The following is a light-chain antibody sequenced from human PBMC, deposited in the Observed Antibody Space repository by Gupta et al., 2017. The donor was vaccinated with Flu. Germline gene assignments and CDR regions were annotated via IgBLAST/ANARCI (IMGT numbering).Light chain of an antibody. J-gene: IGLJ3*02. CDR1: SSNIGSNT. CDR2: IIN. Sequence: QSVLTQPPSPSGPPRQTVTLPCSRSSSNIGSNTVNWYQQLPEKAPQLLRYIINQRPSGVPDRFARSTSGTSASLATSRLQSEDDADEDGSACDDSLNGPWVFGGGTKLTVL. CDR3: SACDDSLNGPWV. V-gene: IGLV1-44*01.